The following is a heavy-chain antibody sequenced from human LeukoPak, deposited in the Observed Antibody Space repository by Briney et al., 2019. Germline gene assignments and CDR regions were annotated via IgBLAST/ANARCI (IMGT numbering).Heavy chain of an antibody. V-gene: IGHV3-7*01. CDR1: GLTFNNYW. J-gene: IGHJ4*02. D-gene: IGHD3-22*01. CDR2: IKPDGSEK. Sequence: GGSLRLSWAASGLTFNNYWMNWVRQAPGKWMEWVANIKPDGSEKKYVDSVKGRFTISRDNAKKSLYLQMNSLRAEDTAVYYCARGKYDSSGYPLLGFDYWGQGTLVTVSS. CDR3: ARGKYDSSGYPLLGFDY.